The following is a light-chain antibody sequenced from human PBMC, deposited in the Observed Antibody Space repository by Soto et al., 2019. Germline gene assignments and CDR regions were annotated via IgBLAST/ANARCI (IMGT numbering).Light chain of an antibody. Sequence: QCVLTQPPSVSGAPGQRVTISCTGSSSNIGAGYHVHWYQQLPGTAPKLLIYGNSNRPSGVPDRFSGSKSGTSASLAITGLQAEDEADYYCQSYDSSLSGSVVFGGGTKLTVL. V-gene: IGLV1-40*01. CDR1: SSNIGAGYH. CDR3: QSYDSSLSGSVV. J-gene: IGLJ3*02. CDR2: GNS.